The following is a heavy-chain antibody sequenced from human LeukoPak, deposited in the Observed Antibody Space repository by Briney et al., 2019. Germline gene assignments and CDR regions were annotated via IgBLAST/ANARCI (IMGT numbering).Heavy chain of an antibody. V-gene: IGHV3-21*01. Sequence: PGGSLRLSCAASGFTFSSYSMNWVRQAPGKGLEWVSSISSSSSYIYYADSVKGRFTISRDNAKNSLYLQMNSPRAEDTAVYYCASGGYSNYGSVYWGQGTLVTVST. CDR2: ISSSSSYI. CDR1: GFTFSSYS. D-gene: IGHD4-11*01. J-gene: IGHJ4*02. CDR3: ASGGYSNYGSVY.